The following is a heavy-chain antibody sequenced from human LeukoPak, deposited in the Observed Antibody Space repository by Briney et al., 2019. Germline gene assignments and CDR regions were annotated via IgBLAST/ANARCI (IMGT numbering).Heavy chain of an antibody. CDR1: GYTFTNYD. Sequence: EASVKVSCKTSGYTFTNYDIIWVRQAPGQGLEWMGWMYPNSGNTVHEQKFQGRVAMTRNTSISTAHLEMTSLRSEDTAVYFCARGLENSWYTTGALAAYWGQGTLVTVSS. CDR2: MYPNSGNT. CDR3: ARGLENSWYTTGALAAY. D-gene: IGHD6-13*01. V-gene: IGHV1-8*01. J-gene: IGHJ4*02.